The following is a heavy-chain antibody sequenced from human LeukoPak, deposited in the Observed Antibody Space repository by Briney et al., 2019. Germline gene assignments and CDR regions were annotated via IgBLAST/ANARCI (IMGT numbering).Heavy chain of an antibody. V-gene: IGHV3-74*01. Sequence: GGSLRLSYVASGFTFSNSRMHWVRQVPGKGLVWVSRIHSDGSSTDYADSVKGRFTISRDNAKNTVYLQMNSLRAEDTAVYYCAREVAVSDAFDVWGQGTMVTVSS. D-gene: IGHD1-14*01. CDR2: IHSDGSST. J-gene: IGHJ3*01. CDR3: AREVAVSDAFDV. CDR1: GFTFSNSR.